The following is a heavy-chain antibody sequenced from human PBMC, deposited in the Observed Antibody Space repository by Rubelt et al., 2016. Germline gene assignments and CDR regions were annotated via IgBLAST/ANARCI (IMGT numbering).Heavy chain of an antibody. V-gene: IGHV1-69*04. CDR2: IIPILGIA. CDR1: GGTFSSYA. Sequence: QVQLVQSGAEVKKPGSSVKVSCKASGGTFSSYAISWVRQAPGQGLEWMGRIIPILGIANYAEKFQGSGTITADKAKSTAYMERGSLRSEDTAVDYCARGSGYSGYDPAGMDVWGQGTTVTVSS. J-gene: IGHJ6*02. CDR3: ARGSGYSGYDPAGMDV. D-gene: IGHD5-12*01.